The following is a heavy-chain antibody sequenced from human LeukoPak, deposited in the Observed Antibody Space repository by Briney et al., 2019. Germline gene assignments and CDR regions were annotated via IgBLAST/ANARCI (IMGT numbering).Heavy chain of an antibody. CDR3: ARKGSRGWYFDY. D-gene: IGHD1-26*01. Sequence: GGSLRLSCAASGFTFSSYAMSWVRQAPGKGLEWVSAISGSGYSTYYADSVKGRFTISRDNSKNTLYLQMNSLRAEDTAVYYCARKGSRGWYFDYWGQGTLVTVS. CDR2: ISGSGYST. CDR1: GFTFSSYA. V-gene: IGHV3-23*01. J-gene: IGHJ4*02.